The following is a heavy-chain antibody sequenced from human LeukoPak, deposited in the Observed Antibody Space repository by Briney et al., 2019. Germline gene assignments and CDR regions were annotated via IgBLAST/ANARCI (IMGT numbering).Heavy chain of an antibody. CDR2: INHGGST. CDR3: ARGSNYYDRSGYYSPYYFDY. V-gene: IGHV4-34*01. CDR1: GGSIRSYY. D-gene: IGHD3-22*01. J-gene: IGHJ4*02. Sequence: SETLSLTCTVSGGSIRSYYWSWIRQPPGKGLEWIGEINHGGSTHYNPSLKSRVTISLDTSKNQFSLKLSSVTAADTAVYYCARGSNYYDRSGYYSPYYFDYWGQGTLVTVSS.